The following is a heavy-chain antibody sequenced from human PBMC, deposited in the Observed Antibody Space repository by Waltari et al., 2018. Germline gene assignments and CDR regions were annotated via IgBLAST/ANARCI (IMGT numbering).Heavy chain of an antibody. J-gene: IGHJ6*02. D-gene: IGHD2-2*02. V-gene: IGHV1-69*05. Sequence: QVQLVQSGAEVKKPGSSVTVSCKASGGTFSSYAISWVRQAPGQGLEWMGGIIPIFGTANYAQKFQGRVTITTDESTSTAYMGLSSLRSEDTAVYYCARDLIVVVPAAIRVSYYGMDVWGQGTTVTVSS. CDR3: ARDLIVVVPAAIRVSYYGMDV. CDR2: IIPIFGTA. CDR1: GGTFSSYA.